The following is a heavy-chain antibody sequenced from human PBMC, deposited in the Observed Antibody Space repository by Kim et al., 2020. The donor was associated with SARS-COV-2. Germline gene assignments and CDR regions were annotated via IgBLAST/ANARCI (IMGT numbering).Heavy chain of an antibody. V-gene: IGHV6-1*01. Sequence: SQTLSLTCAISGDSVSSNSAAWNWIRQSPSRGLEWLGRTYYRSKWYNDYAVSVKGRITVNSDTSKNQFSLQMTSVTPEDTALYYCARETGPDCTSITCYTRWFDRWGQGTLVTVSS. CDR2: TYYRSKWYN. CDR1: GDSVSSNSAA. D-gene: IGHD2-8*01. J-gene: IGHJ5*02. CDR3: ARETGPDCTSITCYTRWFDR.